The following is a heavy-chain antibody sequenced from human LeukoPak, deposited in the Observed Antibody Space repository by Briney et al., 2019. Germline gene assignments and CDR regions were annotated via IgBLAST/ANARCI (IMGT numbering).Heavy chain of an antibody. V-gene: IGHV4-38-2*02. CDR3: ARDFRGGGQWLAKYYYYYYYMDV. J-gene: IGHJ6*03. D-gene: IGHD6-19*01. CDR1: GYSISSGYY. CDR2: IYHSGST. Sequence: RPSETLSLTCTVSGYSISSGYYWGWIRQPPGKGLEWIGSIYHSGSTYYNPSLKSRVTISVDTSKNQFSLKLSSVTAADTAVYYCARDFRGGGQWLAKYYYYYYYMDVWGKGTTVTVSS.